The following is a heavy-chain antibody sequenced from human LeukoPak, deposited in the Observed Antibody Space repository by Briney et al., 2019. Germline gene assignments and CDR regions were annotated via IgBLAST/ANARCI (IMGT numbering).Heavy chain of an antibody. CDR3: AKQAGSGYSKPVDY. CDR1: GFTFSSYA. D-gene: IGHD3-22*01. J-gene: IGHJ4*02. Sequence: GGSLRLSCAASGFTFSSYAMTWVRQAPGKGLEWVSVTSGGGGSTYYADSVKGRFTISRDNSKNTLYLQMNSLRAEDTAVYYCAKQAGSGYSKPVDYWGQGTLVTVSS. V-gene: IGHV3-23*01. CDR2: TSGGGGST.